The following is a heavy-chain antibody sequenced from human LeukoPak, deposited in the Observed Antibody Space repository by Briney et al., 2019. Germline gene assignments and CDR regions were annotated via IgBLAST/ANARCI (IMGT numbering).Heavy chain of an antibody. CDR3: ARAGGYCSSTSCRAWFDP. J-gene: IGHJ5*02. V-gene: IGHV3-33*08. CDR1: GFSFAISA. Sequence: PGGSLRLSCAASGFSFAISAMHWVRQAPGKGLEWVAVTSPIGSDQYYADSVRGRFIISRDNAKNTLYLQMNSLRAEDTAVYYCARAGGYCSSTSCRAWFDPWGQGTLVTVSS. CDR2: TSPIGSDQ. D-gene: IGHD2-2*01.